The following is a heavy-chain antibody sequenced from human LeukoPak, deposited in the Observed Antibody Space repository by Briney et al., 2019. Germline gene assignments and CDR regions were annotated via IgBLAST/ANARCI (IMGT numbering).Heavy chain of an antibody. J-gene: IGHJ4*02. CDR2: TYYRSKWYN. Sequence: SQTLSLTCAISGDSVSSNSAAWNWIRQSPSRGLEWLGRTYYRSKWYNDYAVSVKSRITNNPDTSKNQFSLQLNSVTPEDTAVYYCARDGRYYDSSGYYFDYWGQGTLVTVSS. D-gene: IGHD3-22*01. CDR3: ARDGRYYDSSGYYFDY. V-gene: IGHV6-1*01. CDR1: GDSVSSNSAA.